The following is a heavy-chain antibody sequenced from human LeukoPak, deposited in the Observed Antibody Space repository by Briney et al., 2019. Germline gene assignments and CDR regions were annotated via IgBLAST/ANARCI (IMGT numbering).Heavy chain of an antibody. CDR1: GGSISNYW. V-gene: IGHV4-59*01. CDR3: ARGYSSSWNYFDY. D-gene: IGHD6-13*01. CDR2: VFDSGGT. Sequence: SETLSLTCTVSGGSISNYWWSWNRQPPGKGLEWIGYVFDSGGTNYNPSLKGRVTISVDTSKKQFSLKLSSVTAADTAVYYCARGYSSSWNYFDYWGQGTLVTVSS. J-gene: IGHJ4*02.